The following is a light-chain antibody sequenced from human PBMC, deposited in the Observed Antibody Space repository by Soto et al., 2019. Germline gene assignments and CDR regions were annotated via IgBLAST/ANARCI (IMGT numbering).Light chain of an antibody. V-gene: IGKV1-5*03. CDR1: QSISSW. Sequence: DIQMTQSPSTLSASVGDRVTITSLASQSISSWLAWYQQKPGKAPKLLIYKASTLESGVPSRFSGSGSGTEFTLTISSLQPDDFATYYCQQYDKYAWTFGQGTKVDIK. J-gene: IGKJ1*01. CDR2: KAS. CDR3: QQYDKYAWT.